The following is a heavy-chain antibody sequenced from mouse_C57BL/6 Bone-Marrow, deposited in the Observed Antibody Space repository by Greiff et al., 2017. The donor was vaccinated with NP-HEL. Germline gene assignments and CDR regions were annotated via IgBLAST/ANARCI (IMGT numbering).Heavy chain of an antibody. D-gene: IGHD1-1*01. CDR2: IWTGGGT. J-gene: IGHJ1*03. CDR3: ARKRGDYYGSSFYWYFDV. V-gene: IGHV2-9-1*01. Sequence: QVQLKQSGPGLVAPSQSLSITCTVSGFSLTSYAISWVRQPPGKGLEWLGVIWTGGGTNYNSALKSRLSISKDNSKSQVFLKMNSLQTDDTARYYHARKRGDYYGSSFYWYFDVWGTGTTVTVSS. CDR1: GFSLTSYA.